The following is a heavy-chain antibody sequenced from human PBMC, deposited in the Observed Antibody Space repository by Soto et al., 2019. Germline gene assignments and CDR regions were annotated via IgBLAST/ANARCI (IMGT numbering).Heavy chain of an antibody. CDR3: ARDSFFMTTVTTDYYYGMDV. Sequence: PGGSLRLSCAASGFTFSSYAMHWVRQAPGKGLEWVAVISYDGSNKYYADSVKGRFTISRDNSKNTLYLQMNSLRAEDTAVYYCARDSFFMTTVTTDYYYGMDVWGQGTTVTVSS. CDR2: ISYDGSNK. V-gene: IGHV3-30-3*01. D-gene: IGHD4-17*01. J-gene: IGHJ6*02. CDR1: GFTFSSYA.